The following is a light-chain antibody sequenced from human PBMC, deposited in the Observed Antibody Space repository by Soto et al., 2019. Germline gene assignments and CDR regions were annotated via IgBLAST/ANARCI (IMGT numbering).Light chain of an antibody. J-gene: IGKJ1*01. CDR2: GAS. CDR3: QQSGRSPRT. CDR1: QTVSSSY. Sequence: EIVLTQSPGTLSLSPGERATLSCRASQTVSSSYLAWYQQKPGQAPRLLIYGASSRATGIPDRFSGSGSGTDFTLTISSLEPEDFAVYYCQQSGRSPRTFGQGTKVEIK. V-gene: IGKV3-20*01.